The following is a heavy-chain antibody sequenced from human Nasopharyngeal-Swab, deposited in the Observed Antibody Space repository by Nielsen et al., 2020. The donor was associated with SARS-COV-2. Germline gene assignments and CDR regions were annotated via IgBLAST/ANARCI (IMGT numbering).Heavy chain of an antibody. CDR3: AKDQLYCSGGSCAFDP. CDR2: ISSSSTI. CDR1: GFTFSNAW. Sequence: GGSLRLSCAASGFTFSNAWMSWVRQAPGKGLEWVSYISSSSTIYYADSVKGRFTISRDNAKNSLYLQMNSLRAEDTAVYYCAKDQLYCSGGSCAFDPWGQGTLVTVSS. J-gene: IGHJ5*02. D-gene: IGHD2-15*01. V-gene: IGHV3-69-1*01.